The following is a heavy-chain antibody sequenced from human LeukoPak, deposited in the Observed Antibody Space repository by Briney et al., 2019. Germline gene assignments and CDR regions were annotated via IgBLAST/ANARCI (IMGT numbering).Heavy chain of an antibody. V-gene: IGHV3-48*04. CDR1: GFPFNDYS. J-gene: IGHJ4*02. Sequence: GGSLRLSCAASGFPFNDYSMTWVRQAPGKGLEWISYIGIDSGNTKYADSVKGRFTTSADSAKNSLHLQMNSLRVEDTAVYFCARDHRYAFDNWGQGILVTVSS. CDR2: IGIDSGNT. D-gene: IGHD5-12*01. CDR3: ARDHRYAFDN.